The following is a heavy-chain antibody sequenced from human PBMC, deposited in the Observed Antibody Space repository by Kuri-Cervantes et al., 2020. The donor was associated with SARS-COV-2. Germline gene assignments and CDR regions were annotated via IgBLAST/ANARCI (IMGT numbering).Heavy chain of an antibody. CDR3: AREQWLELDAFDI. D-gene: IGHD6-19*01. CDR2: ISYDGSNK. J-gene: IGHJ3*02. Sequence: GESLKISCAASGFTFSSYGMHWVRQAPGKGLEWVAVISYDGSNKYYADSVKGRFTISRDNSKNTLYLQMNSLRAEDTAVYYCAREQWLELDAFDIWGQGTIVTVSS. V-gene: IGHV3-30*03. CDR1: GFTFSSYG.